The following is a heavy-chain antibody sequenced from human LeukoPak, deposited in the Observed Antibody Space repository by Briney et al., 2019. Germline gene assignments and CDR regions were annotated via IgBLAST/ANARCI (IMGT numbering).Heavy chain of an antibody. J-gene: IGHJ6*03. CDR3: ARGIFGVVTRPYYYYYYMDV. CDR2: IYYSGST. Sequence: PSETLSLTCTVSGGSISSSSYYWGWIRQPPGKGLEWIGSIYYSGSTYYNPSLKSRVTISVDTSKNQFSLKLSSVTAADTAVYYCARGIFGVVTRPYYYYYYMDVWGKGTTVTVSS. V-gene: IGHV4-39*07. D-gene: IGHD3-3*01. CDR1: GGSISSSSYY.